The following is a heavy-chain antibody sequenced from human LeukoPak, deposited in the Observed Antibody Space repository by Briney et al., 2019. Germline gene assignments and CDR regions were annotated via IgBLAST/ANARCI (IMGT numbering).Heavy chain of an antibody. CDR3: ARVMMGATVTTFHYYCMDV. CDR1: GFTFSHYS. V-gene: IGHV3-21*01. Sequence: KTGGSLRLSCAACGFTFSHYSIDWVRQAPGKGLERVASITSSSSHIYYADSVKGRFTISRDNAKNEVYLQMNSLRAEDTATYYCARVMMGATVTTFHYYCMDVWGVGTTVTVSS. D-gene: IGHD4-11*01. CDR2: ITSSSSHI. J-gene: IGHJ6*03.